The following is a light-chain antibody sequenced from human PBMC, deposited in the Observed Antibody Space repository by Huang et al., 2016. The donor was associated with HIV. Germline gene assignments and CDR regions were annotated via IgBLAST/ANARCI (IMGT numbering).Light chain of an antibody. CDR3: QQYHTYPWT. J-gene: IGKJ1*01. Sequence: DIQMTQSPSTLSASVGDRVTITCRASQSINSWLAWYQQKPGNAPKLLIHDASSLESGVPSSFSGSGSGTEFTLTISSLQPDNFATYYCQQYHTYPWTFGQGTKVEIK. V-gene: IGKV1-5*01. CDR1: QSINSW. CDR2: DAS.